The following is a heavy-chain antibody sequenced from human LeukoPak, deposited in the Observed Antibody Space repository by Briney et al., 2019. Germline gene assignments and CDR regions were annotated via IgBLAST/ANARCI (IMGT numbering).Heavy chain of an antibody. V-gene: IGHV1-69*13. D-gene: IGHD1-26*01. CDR1: GYTLTELS. J-gene: IGHJ4*02. Sequence: SVKVSCKVSGYTLTELSMHWVRQAPGQGLEWMGGIIPIFGTANYAQKFQGRVTITADESTSTTYMELSSLRSEDTAVYYCAREGGDKWEPRHFDYWGQGTLVTVSS. CDR2: IIPIFGTA. CDR3: AREGGDKWEPRHFDY.